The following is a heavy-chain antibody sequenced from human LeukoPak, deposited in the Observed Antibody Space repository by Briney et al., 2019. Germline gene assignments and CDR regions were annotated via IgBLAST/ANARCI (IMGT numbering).Heavy chain of an antibody. CDR2: IWYDGSNK. Sequence: GRSLRLSCAASGFTFSSYGMHWVRQAPGKGLEWVAVIWYDGSNKYYADSVKGRFTISRDNSKSTLYLQMNSLRAEDTAVYYCARGDKEYSSGWYVGYYYGMDVWGQGTTVTVSS. CDR1: GFTFSSYG. J-gene: IGHJ6*02. D-gene: IGHD6-19*01. V-gene: IGHV3-33*01. CDR3: ARGDKEYSSGWYVGYYYGMDV.